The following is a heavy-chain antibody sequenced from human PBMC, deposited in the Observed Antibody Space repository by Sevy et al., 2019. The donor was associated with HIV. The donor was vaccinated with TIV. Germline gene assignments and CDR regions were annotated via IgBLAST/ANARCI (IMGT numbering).Heavy chain of an antibody. Sequence: GGSLRLSCAASGFTFSNYDMHWVRQAPGKGLEWVAVISHDGNYKNYADSVKVRFTISRDDFKNTLHLQMSSLRPEDTAVYFCARLFSCGGDCYYLDYWGQGALVTVSS. J-gene: IGHJ4*02. CDR3: ARLFSCGGDCYYLDY. CDR1: GFTFSNYD. CDR2: ISHDGNYK. V-gene: IGHV3-30-3*01. D-gene: IGHD2-21*02.